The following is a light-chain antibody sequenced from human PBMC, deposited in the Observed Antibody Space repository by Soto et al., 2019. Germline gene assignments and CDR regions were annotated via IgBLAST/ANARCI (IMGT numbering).Light chain of an antibody. Sequence: QSVLTQPPSASGTPGQRVTISCSGSSSNIGSNTVNWYQQLPGTAPKLLIYNDYQRPSGVPDRFSGSKSGTSVSLAISGLQSEDEADYYCAAWDDSLNGHVFGTGIKLTVL. CDR2: NDY. V-gene: IGLV1-44*01. CDR3: AAWDDSLNGHV. CDR1: SSNIGSNT. J-gene: IGLJ1*01.